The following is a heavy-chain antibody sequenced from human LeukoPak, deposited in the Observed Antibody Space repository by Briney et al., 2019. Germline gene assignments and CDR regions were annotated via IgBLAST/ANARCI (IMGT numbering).Heavy chain of an antibody. CDR1: DFRFDIYA. Sequence: AGTLSLSCGASDFRFDIYAMSWVRQAPGKGLEWVSSICWSGGATYYKASLKGRFAISRDKSKNELYLRINSLRSDDTAFYYCVKGGQNYDFLRFDEWGQGTLVTASS. D-gene: IGHD3/OR15-3a*01. V-gene: IGHV3-23*01. CDR3: VKGGQNYDFLRFDE. J-gene: IGHJ5*02. CDR2: ICWSGGAT.